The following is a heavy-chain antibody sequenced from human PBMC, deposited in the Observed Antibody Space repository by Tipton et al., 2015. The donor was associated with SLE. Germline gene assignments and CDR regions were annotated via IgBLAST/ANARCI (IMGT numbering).Heavy chain of an antibody. CDR2: IYYSGST. J-gene: IGHJ3*02. Sequence: TLSLTCTVSGGSISTYYWTWIRQPPGKGLEWIGSIYYSGSTYYNPSLKSRVTISVDTSKNQFSLKLSSVTAADTAVYYCAGVSRDAFEIWGQGTMVTVSS. D-gene: IGHD5/OR15-5a*01. CDR3: AGVSRDAFEI. V-gene: IGHV4-59*04. CDR1: GGSISTYY.